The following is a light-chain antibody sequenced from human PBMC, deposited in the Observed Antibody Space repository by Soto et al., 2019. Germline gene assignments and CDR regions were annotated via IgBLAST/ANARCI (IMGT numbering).Light chain of an antibody. V-gene: IGKV3D-20*02. CDR1: QSVSSNN. Sequence: EIVLTPSQGFLSLSPGARASLSGRASQSVSSNNLAWYQQKPGQAPRLLIYGTSTRATGIPARFSGSGSGTDFTLTISSLEPEDFAVYYCQQRSNWPITFGQGTRLEIK. J-gene: IGKJ5*01. CDR2: GTS. CDR3: QQRSNWPIT.